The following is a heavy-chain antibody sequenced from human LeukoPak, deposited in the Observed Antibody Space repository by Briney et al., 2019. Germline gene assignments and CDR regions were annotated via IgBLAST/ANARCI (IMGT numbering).Heavy chain of an antibody. CDR2: ISGSGGST. V-gene: IGHV3-23*01. D-gene: IGHD4-23*01. CDR1: GFTFSSYA. Sequence: GGSLRLSCADSGFTFSSYAMSWVRQAPGKGLEWVSAISGSGGSTYYADSVKGRFTISRDNSKNTLYLQMNSLRAEDTAVYYCAKGGDMTTVVTPDYGMDVWGQGTTVTVSS. CDR3: AKGGDMTTVVTPDYGMDV. J-gene: IGHJ6*02.